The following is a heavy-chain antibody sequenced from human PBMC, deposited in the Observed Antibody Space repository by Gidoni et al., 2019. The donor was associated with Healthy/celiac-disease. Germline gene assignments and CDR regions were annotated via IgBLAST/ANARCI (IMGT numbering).Heavy chain of an antibody. CDR2: ISLTSGSL. CDR1: GFTFDEYA. D-gene: IGHD6-13*01. Sequence: EVQLVESGGGLVQPGRSLRLSCAASGFTFDEYAMHWVRQAPGKGLACVSGISLTSGSLGYADSVKVRFTISRDNAKNSLSLQMNSLRAEDTALYYCATDKSSSLYVAAFYIWGQGTMVTVSS. J-gene: IGHJ3*02. V-gene: IGHV3-9*01. CDR3: ATDKSSSLYVAAFYI.